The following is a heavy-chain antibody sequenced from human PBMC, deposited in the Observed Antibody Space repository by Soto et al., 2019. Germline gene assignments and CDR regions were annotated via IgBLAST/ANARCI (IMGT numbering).Heavy chain of an antibody. CDR2: IYYSGST. CDR1: GVSLSTDTYY. J-gene: IGHJ5*02. V-gene: IGHV4-30-4*01. Sequence: LSITCPVSGVSLSTDTYYWSWSRQSPGKGLEWIAYIYYSGSTYYNPSLKSRLTISVDPSKNQFSLKLSSVTAADTAVYYCARTATPSHFYDARAQFDRWGQGTLVTVSS. CDR3: ARTATPSHFYDARAQFDR. D-gene: IGHD3-22*01.